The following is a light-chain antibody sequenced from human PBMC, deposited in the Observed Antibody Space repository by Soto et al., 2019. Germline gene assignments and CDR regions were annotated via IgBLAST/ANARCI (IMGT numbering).Light chain of an antibody. V-gene: IGKV3-15*01. J-gene: IGKJ1*01. Sequence: ESVLTQSPGTLSLSPGERATLSCRASQSVSSSYLAWYQQKPGQAPRLLIYGASSRATGIPARFSGSGSGTEFTLTISSLQSEDFAVYYCQQYNNWPPTKTFGQGTKVDIK. CDR2: GAS. CDR3: QQYNNWPPTKT. CDR1: QSVSSSY.